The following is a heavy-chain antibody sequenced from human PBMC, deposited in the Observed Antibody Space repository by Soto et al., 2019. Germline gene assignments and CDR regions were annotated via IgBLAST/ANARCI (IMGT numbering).Heavy chain of an antibody. D-gene: IGHD2-2*01. J-gene: IGHJ4*02. CDR2: ITGGDNTK. Sequence: EVQLVESGGGLVQPGGSLRLSCAASGFTFSTYAMNWVRQAPGKGLEWVSYITGGDNTKYYADSVRGRFAISRDNAKNSLYLQMNSLRAEDTAVYFCARGDETVVVPGLFAFWGQGTLVSVSS. V-gene: IGHV3-48*01. CDR3: ARGDETVVVPGLFAF. CDR1: GFTFSTYA.